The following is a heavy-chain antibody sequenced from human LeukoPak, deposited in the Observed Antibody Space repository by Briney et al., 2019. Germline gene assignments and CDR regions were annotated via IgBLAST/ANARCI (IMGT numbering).Heavy chain of an antibody. CDR1: GFTFSSYG. CDR3: ANAGQLLWFGESYDY. CDR2: IRYDGSNK. Sequence: GGSLRLSCAASGFTFSSYGMHWVRQAPGKGLEWVAFIRYDGSNKYYADSVKGRFTISRDNSKNTLYLQMNSLRAEDTAVYYCANAGQLLWFGESYDYWGQGTLVTVSS. J-gene: IGHJ4*02. D-gene: IGHD3-10*01. V-gene: IGHV3-30*02.